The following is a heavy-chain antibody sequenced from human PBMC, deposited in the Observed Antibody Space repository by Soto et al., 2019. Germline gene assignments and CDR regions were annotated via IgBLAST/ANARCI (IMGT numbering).Heavy chain of an antibody. J-gene: IGHJ6*02. CDR3: ATTSGRYWVMDRRRTYYYGMDV. V-gene: IGHV5-51*01. Sequence: PGESLKISCKGSGYSFTSYWIGWVRQMPGKGLEWMGIIYPGDSDTRYSPSFQGQVTISADKSISTAYLQWSSLKASDTAMYYCATTSGRYWVMDRRRTYYYGMDVWGQGTTVTVSS. CDR1: GYSFTSYW. CDR2: IYPGDSDT. D-gene: IGHD3-10*01.